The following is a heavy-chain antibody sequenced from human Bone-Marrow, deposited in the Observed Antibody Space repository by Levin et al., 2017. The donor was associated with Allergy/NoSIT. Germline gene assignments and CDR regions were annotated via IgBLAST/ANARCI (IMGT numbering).Heavy chain of an antibody. D-gene: IGHD6-6*01. CDR1: GFIFGDYR. CDR3: TRDVQAARPDNWFDP. Sequence: GGSLRLSCTTSGFIFGDYRISWVRQAPGKGLEWLGFIKSKTFGGTTEYDASVKDRFTISRDDSKSIAYLQMNSLKTEDTAVYYCTRDVQAARPDNWFDPWGQGTLVTVSS. CDR2: IKSKTFGGTT. V-gene: IGHV3-49*04. J-gene: IGHJ5*02.